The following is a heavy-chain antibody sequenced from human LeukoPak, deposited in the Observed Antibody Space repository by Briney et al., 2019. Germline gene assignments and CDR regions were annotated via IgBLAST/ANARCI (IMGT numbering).Heavy chain of an antibody. V-gene: IGHV4-30-2*01. CDR1: GGSISSGGYY. D-gene: IGHD6-19*01. CDR2: IYHSGST. CDR3: ASATGWHFDY. Sequence: SETLSLTCTVSGGSISSGGYYWSWIRQPPGKGLEWIGYIYHSGSTYYNPSLKSRVTISVDRSKNQFSLKLSSVTAADTAVYYCASATGWHFDYWGQGTLVTVSS. J-gene: IGHJ4*02.